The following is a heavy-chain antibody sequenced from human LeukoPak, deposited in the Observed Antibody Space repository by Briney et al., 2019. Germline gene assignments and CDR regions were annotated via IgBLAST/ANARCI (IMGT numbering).Heavy chain of an antibody. Sequence: SKTLSLTCSVSGRSISSTDYYSGWIRPPPGKGLEWIASIYFSGNTYDHPSLKSRVSLSVDTSKNQFSLRLSSVTAADTAIYYCARIASDSAVIPGYFDFWGQGTLVTVSA. D-gene: IGHD4-11*01. J-gene: IGHJ4*02. CDR1: GRSISSTDYY. V-gene: IGHV4-39*01. CDR3: ARIASDSAVIPGYFDF. CDR2: IYFSGNT.